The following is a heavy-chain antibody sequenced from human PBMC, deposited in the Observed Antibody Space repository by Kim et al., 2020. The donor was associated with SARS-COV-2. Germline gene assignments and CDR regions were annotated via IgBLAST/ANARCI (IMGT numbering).Heavy chain of an antibody. D-gene: IGHD3-22*01. Sequence: GGSLRLSCAAPGFTFRNYAMTWVRQAPGKGLEWVSPISGDGGSRDYPDSVKGRFTSTRDNAKNTVYLQMNSLRAEDTAVYYCAKVRNYYGSDSYYYYFDYWGQGTLVTVSS. CDR2: ISGDGGSR. CDR1: GFTFRNYA. J-gene: IGHJ4*02. CDR3: AKVRNYYGSDSYYYYFDY. V-gene: IGHV3-23*01.